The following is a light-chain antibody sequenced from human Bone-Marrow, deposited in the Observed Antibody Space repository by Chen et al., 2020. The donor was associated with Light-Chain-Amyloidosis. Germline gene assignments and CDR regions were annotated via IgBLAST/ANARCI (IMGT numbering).Light chain of an antibody. J-gene: IGLJ2*01. V-gene: IGLV1-47*01. CDR3: ASWDDSLSGLL. CDR1: RSNIGSNF. Sequence: QSVLTQPPSASGTPGQSVPLPCSGSRSNIGSNFVSWYHQLPGMAPTLLIYRNERRPAGVPDRFSGSRSGTSASLAISGLRSEDEADYYCASWDDSLSGLLFGGGTKLTVL. CDR2: RNE.